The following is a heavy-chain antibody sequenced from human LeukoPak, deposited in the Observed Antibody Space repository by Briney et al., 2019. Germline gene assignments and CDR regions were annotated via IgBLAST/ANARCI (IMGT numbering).Heavy chain of an antibody. CDR3: AKGGLSGYYYYYGMDV. J-gene: IGHJ6*02. Sequence: GGSLRLSCAASGFTFDDYAMHWVRQAPGKGLEWVSGISWNSGSIGYADSVKGRFTISRDNAKNSLYLQMNSLRAEDTALYYCAKGGLSGYYYYYGMDVWGQGTTVTVSS. CDR2: ISWNSGSI. V-gene: IGHV3-9*01. D-gene: IGHD3-16*02. CDR1: GFTFDDYA.